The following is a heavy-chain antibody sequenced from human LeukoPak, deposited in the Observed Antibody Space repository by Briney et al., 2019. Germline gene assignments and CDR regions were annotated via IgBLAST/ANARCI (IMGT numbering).Heavy chain of an antibody. J-gene: IGHJ3*02. CDR2: MNPNSGNT. D-gene: IGHD4-17*01. CDR1: GYTFTSYD. Sequence: ASVKVSCNASGYTFTSYDINWVRQATGQGLEWMGWMNPNSGNTGYAQKFQGRVTMTRNTSISTAYMELSSLRSEDTAVYYCARGLGATVTTVDASDIWGQGTMVTVSS. V-gene: IGHV1-8*01. CDR3: ARGLGATVTTVDASDI.